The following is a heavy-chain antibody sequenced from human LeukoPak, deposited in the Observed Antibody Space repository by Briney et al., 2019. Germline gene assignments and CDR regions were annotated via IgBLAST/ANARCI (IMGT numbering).Heavy chain of an antibody. Sequence: SETLSLTCAVYGGSFSGYYWSWIRQPPGKGLEWIGYIYYSGSTSYNPSLKSRVTISVDTSKNQFSLKLSSVTAADTAVYYCARGRSRLLFEPWGQGTLVTVSS. J-gene: IGHJ5*02. D-gene: IGHD2-15*01. CDR3: ARGRSRLLFEP. V-gene: IGHV4-59*12. CDR1: GGSFSGYY. CDR2: IYYSGST.